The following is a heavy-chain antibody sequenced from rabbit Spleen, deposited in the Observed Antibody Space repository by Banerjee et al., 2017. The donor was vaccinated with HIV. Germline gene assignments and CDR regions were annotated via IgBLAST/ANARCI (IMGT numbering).Heavy chain of an antibody. CDR3: ARDLVGVIGWNFYL. CDR2: IYTGNGKT. D-gene: IGHD1-1*01. Sequence: QPLVESGGGLVKPGASLTLTCTASGFSFSTSSDMCWVRQAPGKGLEWIGGIYTGNGKTYYAGWAKGRFTISKAWSTTVTLQMTSLTAADTATYFGARDLVGVIGWNFYLWGPGTLVTVS. CDR1: GFSFSTSSD. J-gene: IGHJ4*01. V-gene: IGHV1S40*01.